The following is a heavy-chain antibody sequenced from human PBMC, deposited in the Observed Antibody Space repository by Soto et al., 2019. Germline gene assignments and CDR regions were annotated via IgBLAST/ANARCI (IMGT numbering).Heavy chain of an antibody. CDR2: ISGSGGST. CDR3: AKDAYDYVWGSYRYRGGRCY. CDR1: GFTFSSYA. Sequence: EVQLLESGGGLVQPGGSLRLSCAASGFTFSSYAMSWVRQAPGKGLEWVSAISGSGGSTYYADSVKGRFTISRDNSKNTLYLQMNSLRAEDTAVYYCAKDAYDYVWGSYRYRGGRCYRGQGTLVTVSS. V-gene: IGHV3-23*01. J-gene: IGHJ4*02. D-gene: IGHD3-16*02.